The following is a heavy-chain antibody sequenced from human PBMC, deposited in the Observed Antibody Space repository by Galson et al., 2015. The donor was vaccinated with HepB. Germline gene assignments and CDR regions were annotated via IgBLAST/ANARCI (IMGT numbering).Heavy chain of an antibody. D-gene: IGHD2-2*01. CDR1: GGSISSSTYY. CDR3: ARQGCSSTSCYYYYYYYGMDV. Sequence: TLSLTCTVSGGSISSSTYYWGWIRQPPGKGLEWIGSTYYSGSTYYNPSLKSRVTISVDTSKNQFSLKLTSVTAADTAVYYCARQGCSSTSCYYYYYYYGMDVWGQGTTVTVSS. V-gene: IGHV4-39*01. J-gene: IGHJ6*02. CDR2: TYYSGST.